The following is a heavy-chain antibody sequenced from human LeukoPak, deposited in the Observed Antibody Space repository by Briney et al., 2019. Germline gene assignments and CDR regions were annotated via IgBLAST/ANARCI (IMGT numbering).Heavy chain of an antibody. V-gene: IGHV7-4-1*02. CDR1: GYTFTSYA. D-gene: IGHD6-13*01. Sequence: ASVKVSCKASGYTFTSYAMNWVRQAPGQGLEWMGWINTNTGNPTYAQGFTGRFVFSLDTSVSTAYLQISSLKAEDTAVYYCARDGSAADAYYYYYGMDVWGQGTTVTVSS. CDR3: ARDGSAADAYYYYYGMDV. CDR2: INTNTGNP. J-gene: IGHJ6*02.